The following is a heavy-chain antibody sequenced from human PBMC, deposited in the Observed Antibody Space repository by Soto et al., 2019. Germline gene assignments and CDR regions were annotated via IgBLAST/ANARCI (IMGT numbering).Heavy chain of an antibody. CDR2: ISHSGNS. CDR1: GGSFSDYY. J-gene: IGHJ6*02. V-gene: IGHV4-34*02. D-gene: IGHD3-22*01. Sequence: QVQLLQWGAGLLTPSETLSLTCGVYGGSFSDYYWSWIRQPPGKGLEWIGEISHSGNSNYNASLKSRVTISVDRTKNQFSLKLTSVTAADTAVYFCARDEHYYDASGRDPYYYGMDVWGQGTTVIVSS. CDR3: ARDEHYYDASGRDPYYYGMDV.